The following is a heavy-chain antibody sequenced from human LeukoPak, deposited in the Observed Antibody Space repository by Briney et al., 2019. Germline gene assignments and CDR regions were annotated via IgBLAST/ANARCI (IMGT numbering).Heavy chain of an antibody. CDR3: ARAPGGSYLVDY. J-gene: IGHJ4*02. V-gene: IGHV3-74*03. Sequence: PGGSLRLSCAASGFTFSSYWMHWVRQAPGKGLVWVSRINSDGSSATYADSVKGRFTISRDNAKNTLYLQMNSLRAEDTAVYYCARAPGGSYLVDYWGQGTLVTVSS. CDR1: GFTFSSYW. CDR2: INSDGSSA. D-gene: IGHD1-26*01.